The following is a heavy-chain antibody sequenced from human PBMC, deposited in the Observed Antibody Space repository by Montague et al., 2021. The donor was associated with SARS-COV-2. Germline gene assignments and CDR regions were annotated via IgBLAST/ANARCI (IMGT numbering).Heavy chain of an antibody. Sequence: SLRLSCAASGFTFSSYAMHWVRQAPGKGLEWVAVISHDGSMKYYTDSVKGRFTVSRDNSKSTQYLQMNSLRVEDTAVYYCARENDSSGYYLISQVGHDPWGQGTLVTVFS. CDR3: ARENDSSGYYLISQVGHDP. D-gene: IGHD3-22*01. V-gene: IGHV3-30-3*01. CDR1: GFTFSSYA. CDR2: ISHDGSMK. J-gene: IGHJ5*02.